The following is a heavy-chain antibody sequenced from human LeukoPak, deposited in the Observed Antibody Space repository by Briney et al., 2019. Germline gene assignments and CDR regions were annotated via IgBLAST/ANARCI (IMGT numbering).Heavy chain of an antibody. D-gene: IGHD3-3*01. Sequence: GASVKVSCKASGYTFTGYYMHWVRQAPGQGLEWMGWINPNSGGTNYAQKFQGRVTMTRDTSISTAYMELSRLRSDDTAVYYCARGFRVLRFLEWSPADAFDIWGQGTMVTVSS. CDR3: ARGFRVLRFLEWSPADAFDI. CDR2: INPNSGGT. V-gene: IGHV1-2*02. CDR1: GYTFTGYY. J-gene: IGHJ3*02.